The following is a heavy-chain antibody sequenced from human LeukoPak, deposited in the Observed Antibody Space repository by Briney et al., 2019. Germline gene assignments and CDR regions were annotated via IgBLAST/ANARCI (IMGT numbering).Heavy chain of an antibody. CDR2: IFYTGNT. Sequence: SETLSLTCSVSGGSISSSSYYWGWIRQPPGKGLQWIGSIFYTGNTYYKPSLKSRVTISVDTSKNQFSLKLSSVTAADTAVYYCARGAKFLYYYDSSGYPPKVGFDPWGQGTLVTVSS. CDR3: ARGAKFLYYYDSSGYPPKVGFDP. CDR1: GGSISSSSYY. D-gene: IGHD3-22*01. V-gene: IGHV4-39*07. J-gene: IGHJ5*02.